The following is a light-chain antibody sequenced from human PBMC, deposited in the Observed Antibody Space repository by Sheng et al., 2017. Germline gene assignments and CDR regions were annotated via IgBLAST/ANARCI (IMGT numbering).Light chain of an antibody. V-gene: IGKV3-20*01. J-gene: IGKJ4*01. Sequence: EIVMTQSPATLSVSPGERATLSCRAGQSVSSNLAWYQQKPGQAPRLLIYGASSRATGIPDRFSGSGSGTDFTLTISRLEPEDFAVYYCQQYGSSPLTFGGGTNGGDQT. CDR2: GAS. CDR3: QQYGSSPLT. CDR1: QSVSSN.